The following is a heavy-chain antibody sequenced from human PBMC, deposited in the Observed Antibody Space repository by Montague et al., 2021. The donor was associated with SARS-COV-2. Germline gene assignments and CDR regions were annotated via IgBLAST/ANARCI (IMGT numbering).Heavy chain of an antibody. V-gene: IGHV4-34*01. D-gene: IGHD2-2*01. Sequence: SETLSLTYAVYGGSFSGYYWSWIRQPPGKGLEWIGEINHSGSTNXXPSLKSRVTISVDTSKNQFSLKLSSVTAADTAVYYCARARQDVVVPALGIGAYYYYYYMDVWGKGTTVTVSS. J-gene: IGHJ6*03. CDR2: INHSGST. CDR3: ARARQDVVVPALGIGAYYYYYYMDV. CDR1: GGSFSGYY.